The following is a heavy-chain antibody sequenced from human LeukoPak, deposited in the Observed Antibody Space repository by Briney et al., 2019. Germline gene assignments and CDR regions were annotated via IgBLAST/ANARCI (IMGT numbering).Heavy chain of an antibody. Sequence: PGGSLRLSCAASGFTFSSYGMHWVRQAPGKGLEWVAVIWYDGSNKYYADSVKGRFTISKDNSKNTLYLQMNSLRAEGTAVYYCAREGAYCGGDCYSKLGYYYGMDVWGQGTTVTVSS. CDR3: AREGAYCGGDCYSKLGYYYGMDV. V-gene: IGHV3-33*01. J-gene: IGHJ6*02. CDR1: GFTFSSYG. D-gene: IGHD2-21*02. CDR2: IWYDGSNK.